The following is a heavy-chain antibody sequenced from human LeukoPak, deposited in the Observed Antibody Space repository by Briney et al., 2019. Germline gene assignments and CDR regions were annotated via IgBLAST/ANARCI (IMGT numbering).Heavy chain of an antibody. CDR2: INPNSGGT. J-gene: IGHJ4*02. CDR1: GYTFTGYY. D-gene: IGHD6-13*01. CDR3: ATGGYSSNPIDY. Sequence: ASVKVSCKASGYTFTGYYMHWVRQAPGQGLEWMGRINPNSGGTNYAQKFQGRVTMTRDTSISTAYMELSRLRSDDTAVDYCATGGYSSNPIDYWGQGTLVTVSS. V-gene: IGHV1-2*06.